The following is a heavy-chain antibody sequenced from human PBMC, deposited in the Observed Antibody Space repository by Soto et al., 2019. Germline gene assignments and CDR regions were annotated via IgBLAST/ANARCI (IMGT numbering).Heavy chain of an antibody. Sequence: EVALLESGGGLVQPGGSLRLSCEVSGVAFSFYSMSWVRQASGKGLEWVASISGNGATTYYAASGKGRFTFSRDNSKNTVHLQMNSLRGEDTAVYYCAKDRGGFTSGWEFFDFWGQGTLVTVSS. V-gene: IGHV3-23*01. CDR3: AKDRGGFTSGWEFFDF. D-gene: IGHD6-19*01. CDR1: GVAFSFYS. J-gene: IGHJ4*02. CDR2: ISGNGATT.